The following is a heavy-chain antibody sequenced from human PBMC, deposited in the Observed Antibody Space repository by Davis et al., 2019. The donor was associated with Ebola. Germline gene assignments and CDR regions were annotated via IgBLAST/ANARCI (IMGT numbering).Heavy chain of an antibody. Sequence: PGGSLRLSCTASGFTFGDYAMSWFRQAPGKGLEWVSAISGSGGSTYYADSVKGRFTISRDNSKNTLYLQMDSLRAEDTAVYYCAKGRIFEFVDWFDPWGQGTLVTVSS. D-gene: IGHD3-3*01. CDR2: ISGSGGST. CDR1: GFTFGDYA. CDR3: AKGRIFEFVDWFDP. V-gene: IGHV3-23*01. J-gene: IGHJ5*02.